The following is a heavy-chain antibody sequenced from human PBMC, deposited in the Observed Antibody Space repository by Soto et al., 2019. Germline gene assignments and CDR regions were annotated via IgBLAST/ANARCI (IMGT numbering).Heavy chain of an antibody. D-gene: IGHD6-6*01. J-gene: IGHJ4*02. Sequence: GGSLRLSCAASGFTFSNYAMHWVRQAPGKGLEWVAVISYDGSNKYYADSVKGRFTLSRDNSKNTLYLQMNSLRAEDTAVYYCATGGRYTSSSNFDYWGQGALVTVSS. CDR1: GFTFSNYA. CDR2: ISYDGSNK. V-gene: IGHV3-30-3*01. CDR3: ATGGRYTSSSNFDY.